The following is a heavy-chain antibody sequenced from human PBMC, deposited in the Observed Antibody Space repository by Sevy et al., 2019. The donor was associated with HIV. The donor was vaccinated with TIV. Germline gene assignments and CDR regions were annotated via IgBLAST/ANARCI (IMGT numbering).Heavy chain of an antibody. V-gene: IGHV3-30*04. CDR2: ISFDGRNE. CDR1: GFTFANHA. J-gene: IGHJ4*02. CDR3: ARDHCTDGACFRSGYFDY. D-gene: IGHD2-8*01. Sequence: GGSLRLSCAASGFTFANHAIHWVRQAPGKGLEWVAIISFDGRNEHYAASVKGRFSISRDNSKNTVDLQMTRLRSEDAAVYYCARDHCTDGACFRSGYFDYWGQGTLVTVSS.